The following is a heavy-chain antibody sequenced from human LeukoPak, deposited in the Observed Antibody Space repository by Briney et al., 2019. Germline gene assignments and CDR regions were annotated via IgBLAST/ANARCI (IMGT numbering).Heavy chain of an antibody. CDR3: ARGGGPSTDYFDY. J-gene: IGHJ4*02. Sequence: GASVKVSCKASGGTFSSYAISWVRQAPGQGLEWMGGIIPIFGTANYAQKFQGRVTITANESTSTAYMELSSLRSEDTAVYYCARGGGPSTDYFDYWGQGTLVTVSS. V-gene: IGHV1-69*13. CDR2: IIPIFGTA. CDR1: GGTFSSYA. D-gene: IGHD4-17*01.